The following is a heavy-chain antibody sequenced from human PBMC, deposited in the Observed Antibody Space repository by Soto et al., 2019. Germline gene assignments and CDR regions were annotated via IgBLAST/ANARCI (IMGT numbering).Heavy chain of an antibody. Sequence: SVKVSCKASGGTFSSYAISWVRQAPGQGLEWMGGIIPIFGTANYAQKFQGRVTITADESTSTAYMELSSLRSEDTAVYYCARDEDAYDSSGSDAFDIWGQGTMVTVSS. V-gene: IGHV1-69*13. CDR2: IIPIFGTA. D-gene: IGHD3-22*01. J-gene: IGHJ3*02. CDR1: GGTFSSYA. CDR3: ARDEDAYDSSGSDAFDI.